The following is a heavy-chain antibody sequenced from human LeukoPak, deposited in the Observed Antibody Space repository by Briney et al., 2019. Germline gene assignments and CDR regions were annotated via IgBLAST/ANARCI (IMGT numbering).Heavy chain of an antibody. CDR1: GGSISSGSYY. CDR2: IYTSGST. D-gene: IGHD3-10*01. J-gene: IGHJ3*02. CDR3: ARGLPITMVRTDAFDI. V-gene: IGHV4-61*02. Sequence: SQTLSLTCTVSGGSISSGSYYWSWIRQPAGKGLEWIGRIYTSGSTNYNPSLKSRVTISVDTSKNQFSLKLSSVTAADTAVYYCARGLPITMVRTDAFDIWGQGTMVTVSS.